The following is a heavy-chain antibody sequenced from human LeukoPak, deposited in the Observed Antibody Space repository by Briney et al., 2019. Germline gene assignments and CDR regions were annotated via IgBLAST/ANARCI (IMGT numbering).Heavy chain of an antibody. V-gene: IGHV3-30*18. D-gene: IGHD6-13*01. CDR2: ISYDGSNK. Sequence: QPGGSLRLSCAASGFTFSSYGMHWVRQAPGKGLEWVAVISYDGSNKYYADSVKGRFTISRDNSKNTLYLQMNSLRAEDTAAYYCAKDLIAAAGRPNNYYYYYMDVWGKGTTVTVSS. CDR3: AKDLIAAAGRPNNYYYYYMDV. CDR1: GFTFSSYG. J-gene: IGHJ6*03.